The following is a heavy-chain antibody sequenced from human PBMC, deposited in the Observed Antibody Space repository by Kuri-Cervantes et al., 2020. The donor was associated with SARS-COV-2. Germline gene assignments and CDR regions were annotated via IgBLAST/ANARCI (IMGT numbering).Heavy chain of an antibody. CDR3: ARCLRYFDWLLYSNYYYYMDV. CDR1: GASISSHY. D-gene: IGHD3-9*01. Sequence: TLSLTCTVAGASISSHYVSWIRQPQAKPLEWLAHIFSNDEKSYSTSLKSRLTISKDISKSQLVLTMTNMDPVDTATYYCARCLRYFDWLLYSNYYYYMDVWGKGTTVTVSS. V-gene: IGHV2-26*01. CDR2: IFSNDEK. J-gene: IGHJ6*03.